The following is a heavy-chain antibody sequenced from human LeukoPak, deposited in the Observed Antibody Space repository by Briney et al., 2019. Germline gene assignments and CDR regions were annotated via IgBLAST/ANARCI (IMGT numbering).Heavy chain of an antibody. Sequence: GGSLRLSCAASGFTFSSYSMNWVRQAPGKGLEWVSSISSSSSYIYYADSVKGRFTISRDTSKNTVSLQMNSLRAEDTAVYYCAGDKTTGGWYEFDYWGQGTLVTVSS. CDR3: AGDKTTGGWYEFDY. CDR2: ISSSSSYI. CDR1: GFTFSSYS. D-gene: IGHD6-19*01. J-gene: IGHJ4*02. V-gene: IGHV3-21*04.